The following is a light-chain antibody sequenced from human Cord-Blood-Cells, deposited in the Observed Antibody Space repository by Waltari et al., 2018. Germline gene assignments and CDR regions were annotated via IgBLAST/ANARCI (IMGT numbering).Light chain of an antibody. CDR2: EGS. V-gene: IGLV2-23*01. Sequence: QSALTQPASVSWSPGQSITISCTGPSSDVGRYNLVSWYQQHPGKAPKLMIYEGSKRPSGVSNHFSGSKSGNTAALTISGLQAEDEADYYCCSYAGSSTYVFGTGTKVTVL. J-gene: IGLJ1*01. CDR1: SSDVGRYNL. CDR3: CSYAGSSTYV.